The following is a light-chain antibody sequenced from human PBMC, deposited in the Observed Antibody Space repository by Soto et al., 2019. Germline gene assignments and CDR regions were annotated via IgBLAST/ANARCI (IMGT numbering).Light chain of an antibody. J-gene: IGKJ1*01. CDR2: GAS. V-gene: IGKV1-39*01. CDR3: AQIYTAQWT. Sequence: DIHVTQSPSSLPASLGDRVTITCRASENIKNYFIWYQQKPGKAPKLLIYGASTLKTGVPSRFSGSGSGTDFTFTIGCLQPDDFATYYCAQIYTAQWTFGQGTRVDLK. CDR1: ENIKNY.